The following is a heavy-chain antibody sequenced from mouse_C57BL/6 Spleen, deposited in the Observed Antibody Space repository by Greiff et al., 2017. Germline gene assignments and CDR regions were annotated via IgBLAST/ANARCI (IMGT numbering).Heavy chain of an antibody. CDR1: GYTFTDYY. V-gene: IGHV1-26*01. Sequence: EVQLQQSGPELVKPGASVKISCKASGYTFTDYYMNWVKQSHGKSLEWIGDINPNNGGTSYNQKFKGKATLTVDKSSSTAYMELRSLTSEDSAVYYCARDSDYYGSSYYFDYWGQGTTLTVSS. D-gene: IGHD1-1*01. CDR3: ARDSDYYGSSYYFDY. CDR2: INPNNGGT. J-gene: IGHJ2*01.